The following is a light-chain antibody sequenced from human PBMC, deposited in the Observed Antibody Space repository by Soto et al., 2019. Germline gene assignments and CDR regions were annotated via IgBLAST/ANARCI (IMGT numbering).Light chain of an antibody. Sequence: EIVLRQSPATRSLSPWERATLSCRASQSVGGSLAWYQQKPGQAPRLLLYDVSYRATGIPVRFSGSGSGTDFTLTISSLEPQDFAVYYCQQRSDWLPITFGQGTRLEI. CDR3: QQRSDWLPIT. CDR1: QSVGGS. J-gene: IGKJ5*01. CDR2: DVS. V-gene: IGKV3-11*01.